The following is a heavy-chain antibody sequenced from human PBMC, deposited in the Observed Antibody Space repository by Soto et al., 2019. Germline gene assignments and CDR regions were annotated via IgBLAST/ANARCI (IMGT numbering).Heavy chain of an antibody. CDR2: ISGSGGST. D-gene: IGHD2-21*02. Sequence: PGGSLRLSCAASGFTFSSYAMSWVRQAPGKGLEWVSAISGSGGSTYYAVSVKGRFTISRDSSKNTLYLQMNSLRAEDTAVYYCAKDLAYCGGDCGTYWGQGTLVTVSS. J-gene: IGHJ4*02. CDR3: AKDLAYCGGDCGTY. V-gene: IGHV3-23*01. CDR1: GFTFSSYA.